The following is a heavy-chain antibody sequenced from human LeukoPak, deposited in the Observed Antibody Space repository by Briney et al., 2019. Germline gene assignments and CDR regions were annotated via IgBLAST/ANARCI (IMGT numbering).Heavy chain of an antibody. V-gene: IGHV5-51*01. CDR3: ARRRDLYSGSYYPFDY. D-gene: IGHD1-26*01. Sequence: GESLEISCKGSGYSFTSYWIGWVRQMPGKGLKWMGIIYPGDSDARYSPSFQGQVTISADKSISTAYLQWSSLKASDTAMYYCARRRDLYSGSYYPFDYWGQGTLVTVSS. CDR2: IYPGDSDA. CDR1: GYSFTSYW. J-gene: IGHJ4*02.